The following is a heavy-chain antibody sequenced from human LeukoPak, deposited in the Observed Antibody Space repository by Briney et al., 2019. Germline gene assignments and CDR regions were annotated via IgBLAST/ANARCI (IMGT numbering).Heavy chain of an antibody. D-gene: IGHD3-22*01. CDR2: ISYDGSNK. V-gene: IGHV3-30-3*01. Sequence: GRSLRLSCAASGFTFSSYAMHWVRQAPGKGLEWVAVISYDGSNKYYADSVKGRFTISRDNSKNTLYLQMNSLRAEDTAVYYCARGIYQKPLTYYYDSSGYYHSLWGQGTLVTVSS. CDR1: GFTFSSYA. J-gene: IGHJ4*02. CDR3: ARGIYQKPLTYYYDSSGYYHSL.